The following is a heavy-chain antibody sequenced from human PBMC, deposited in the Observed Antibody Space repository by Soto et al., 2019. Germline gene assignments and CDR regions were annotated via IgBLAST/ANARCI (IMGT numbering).Heavy chain of an antibody. CDR1: GFSFSSYG. J-gene: IGHJ4*02. CDR2: ISGSGGST. Sequence: EVQLLESGGGLVQPGGSLRLSCAASGFSFSSYGMSWVRQAPGKGLEWVSSISGSGGSTYYADSVKGRFTISRDNSKNTLYLQLNSLRAEDMAVYFCAKGLRMWGGGWYQVDYWGQGTLVTVSS. D-gene: IGHD6-19*01. CDR3: AKGLRMWGGGWYQVDY. V-gene: IGHV3-23*01.